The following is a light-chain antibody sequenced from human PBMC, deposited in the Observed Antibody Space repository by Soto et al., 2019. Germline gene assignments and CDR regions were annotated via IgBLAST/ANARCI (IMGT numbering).Light chain of an antibody. CDR2: DAS. CDR1: QSVSSH. CDR3: QPPIKSIR. J-gene: IGKJ3*01. V-gene: IGKV3-11*01. Sequence: SPPSLSLCPWARATFSFRASQSVSSHLAWFQQRPGQAPRLLMYDASNRATGIPARFSGSGSGTDFSLTMSTLEPEERAGYSCQPPIKSIRVGHRTLVDIK.